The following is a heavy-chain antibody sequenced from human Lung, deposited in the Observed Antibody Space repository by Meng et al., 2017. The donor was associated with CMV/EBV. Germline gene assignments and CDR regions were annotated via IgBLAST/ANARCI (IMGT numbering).Heavy chain of an antibody. D-gene: IGHD2-15*01. V-gene: IGHV3-74*01. CDR3: ARDVVEGSVWLGY. CDR1: GFSFSSYW. Sequence: GGSLRLXCAASGFSFSSYWMHWVRQAPGKGLVWVSRINRDGSSRSYGDSVKGRFTISRDKGKNTLYLQMNSLRAEDTAVYYCARDVVEGSVWLGYWGQGTLVTVSS. CDR2: INRDGSSR. J-gene: IGHJ4*02.